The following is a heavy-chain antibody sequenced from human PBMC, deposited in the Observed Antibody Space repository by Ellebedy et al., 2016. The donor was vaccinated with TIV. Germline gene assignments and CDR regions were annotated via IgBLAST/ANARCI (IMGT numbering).Heavy chain of an antibody. Sequence: SETLSLXXTVSGYSISSGYYWGWIRQPPGKGLEWVGSMSFYYSGRTYYNLSLKSRVTISVDTSRNQFSLTLKSVTAADTGVYFCATLPTAISYFQQWGQGTLVTVSS. CDR1: GYSISSGYY. D-gene: IGHD3-9*01. J-gene: IGHJ1*01. CDR3: ATLPTAISYFQQ. V-gene: IGHV4-38-2*02. CDR2: MSFYYSGRT.